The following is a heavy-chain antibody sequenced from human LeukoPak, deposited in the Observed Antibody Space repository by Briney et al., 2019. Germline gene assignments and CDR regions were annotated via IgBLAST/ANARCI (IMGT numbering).Heavy chain of an antibody. J-gene: IGHJ3*02. Sequence: GGSLRLSCVASGFTFSNYDMHWVRQGTGRGLEWVSGIGTGGDTHYPDSVKGRFTISRENAKNSLYLQMNSLRVGDTAMYYCARAARFYGSSGAHAFDIWGQGTMATVS. CDR1: GFTFSNYD. CDR2: IGTGGDT. CDR3: ARAARFYGSSGAHAFDI. D-gene: IGHD3-22*01. V-gene: IGHV3-13*01.